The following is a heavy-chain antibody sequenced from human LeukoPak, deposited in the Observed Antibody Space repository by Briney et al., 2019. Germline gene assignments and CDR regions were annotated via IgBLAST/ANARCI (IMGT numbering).Heavy chain of an antibody. CDR3: ARDYDFWSGFPPLFDY. V-gene: IGHV3-48*03. J-gene: IGHJ4*02. Sequence: TGGSLRLSCAASGFTFSSYEMNWVRQAPGKGLEWVSYISSSDNTIYYADSVKGRFTISRDNAKNSLYLQMNSLRAEDTAVYYCARDYDFWSGFPPLFDYWGQGTLVTVSS. D-gene: IGHD3-3*01. CDR1: GFTFSSYE. CDR2: ISSSDNTI.